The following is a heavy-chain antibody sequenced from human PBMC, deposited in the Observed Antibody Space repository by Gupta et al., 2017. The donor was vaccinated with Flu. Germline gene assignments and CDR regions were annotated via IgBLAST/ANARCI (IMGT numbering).Heavy chain of an antibody. CDR3: ARVRPVVGATTGLNYYYGMDV. V-gene: IGHV1-2*02. CDR2: INPNSGGT. J-gene: IGHJ6*02. Sequence: QVQLVQSGAEVKKPGASVKVSCKASGYTFTGYYMHWVRQAPGQGLEWMGWINPNSGGTNYAQKFQGRVTMTRDTSISTAYMELSRLRSDDTAVYYCARVRPVVGATTGLNYYYGMDVWGQGTTVTVSS. D-gene: IGHD1-26*01. CDR1: GYTFTGYY.